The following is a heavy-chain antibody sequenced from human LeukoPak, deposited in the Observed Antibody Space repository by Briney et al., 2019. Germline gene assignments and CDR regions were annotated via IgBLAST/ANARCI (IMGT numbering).Heavy chain of an antibody. CDR3: ARGRITIFGVVTSYYYYYMDV. Sequence: ASVKVSCKASGGTFSSYAISWVRQAPGQGLEWMGGIIPIFGTANYAQKFQGRVTITADKSTSPAYMELSSLRSEDTAMYYCARGRITIFGVVTSYYYYYMDVWGKGTTVTVSS. J-gene: IGHJ6*03. V-gene: IGHV1-69*06. CDR2: IIPIFGTA. CDR1: GGTFSSYA. D-gene: IGHD3-3*01.